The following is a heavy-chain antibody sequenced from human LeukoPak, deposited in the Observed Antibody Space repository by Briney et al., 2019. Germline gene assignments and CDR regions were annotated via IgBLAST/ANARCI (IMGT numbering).Heavy chain of an antibody. V-gene: IGHV1-2*02. CDR3: ARVGPYYDILTGPFDY. CDR1: GYTFTGYY. Sequence: ASVKVSCKASGYTFTGYYMHWVRQAPGQGLEWMGWINPNSGGTNYAQKFQGRVTMTRDTSISTAYMELSRLRSDDTAVYYCARVGPYYDILTGPFDYWGQGTLVTVSS. CDR2: INPNSGGT. J-gene: IGHJ4*02. D-gene: IGHD3-9*01.